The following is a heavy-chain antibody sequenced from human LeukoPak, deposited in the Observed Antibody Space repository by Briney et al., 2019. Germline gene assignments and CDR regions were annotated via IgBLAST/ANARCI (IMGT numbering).Heavy chain of an antibody. D-gene: IGHD2-15*01. Sequence: PGGSLRLSCAASGFTFSSYAMSWVRQAPGKGLEWVAAISNSGGDTFYSDSGKGRFTIARDNSKNTLYLQMNSLRVDDTAVYYCARQLGYCSGGTCYFTYWGQGTLVTVSS. CDR3: ARQLGYCSGGTCYFTY. V-gene: IGHV3-23*01. CDR2: ISNSGGDT. J-gene: IGHJ1*01. CDR1: GFTFSSYA.